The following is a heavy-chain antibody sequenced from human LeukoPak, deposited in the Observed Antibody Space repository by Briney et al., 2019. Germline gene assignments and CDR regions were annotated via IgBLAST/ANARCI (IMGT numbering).Heavy chain of an antibody. CDR1: GGSISSSSYY. J-gene: IGHJ4*02. CDR3: ARHRGLSYYYDSSGVSYFDY. D-gene: IGHD3-22*01. Sequence: SETLSLTCTVSGGSISSSSYYWGWIRQPPGKGLEWIGSIYYSGSTYYNPSLKTPVTISVDTSNNQFSLKLSSVTAADTAVYYCARHRGLSYYYDSSGVSYFDYWGQGTLVTVSS. V-gene: IGHV4-39*01. CDR2: IYYSGST.